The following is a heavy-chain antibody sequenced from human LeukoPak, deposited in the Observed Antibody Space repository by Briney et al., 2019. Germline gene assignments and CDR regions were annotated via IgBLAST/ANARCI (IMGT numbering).Heavy chain of an antibody. CDR2: ISSSSNTI. CDR1: GFTFRSYG. D-gene: IGHD5-12*01. V-gene: IGHV3-48*02. Sequence: PGGSLRLSCAASGFTFRSYGMHWVRQAPGKGLEWVSYISSSSNTIYYADSVKGRFTISRDNAKNSLYLQMNSLRDEDTAVYYCARDILTKQAYSGYDNWGQGTLVTVSS. CDR3: ARDILTKQAYSGYDN. J-gene: IGHJ4*02.